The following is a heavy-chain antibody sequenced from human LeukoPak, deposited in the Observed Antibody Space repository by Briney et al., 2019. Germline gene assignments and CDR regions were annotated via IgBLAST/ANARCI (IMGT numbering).Heavy chain of an antibody. CDR2: IWYDGSNK. CDR1: GFTFSSYE. Sequence: PGGSLRLSCAASGFTFSSYEMNWVRQAPGKGLEWVAVIWYDGSNKYYADSVKGRFTISRDNSKNTLYLQMNSLRAEDTAVYYCARDGARYCSGGSCGNNWFDPWGQGTLVTVSS. V-gene: IGHV3-33*08. J-gene: IGHJ5*02. CDR3: ARDGARYCSGGSCGNNWFDP. D-gene: IGHD2-15*01.